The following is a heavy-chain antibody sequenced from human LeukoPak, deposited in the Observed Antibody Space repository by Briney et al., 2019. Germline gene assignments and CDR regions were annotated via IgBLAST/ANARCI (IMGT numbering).Heavy chain of an antibody. J-gene: IGHJ6*04. CDR2: IYYSGST. CDR3: ARAPTMVRGVIIKKYYYYGMDV. D-gene: IGHD3-10*01. V-gene: IGHV4-61*01. CDR1: GGSVSSGSYY. Sequence: SETLSLTCTVSGGSVSSGSYYRSWIRQPPGKGLEWIGYIYYSGSTNYNPSLKSRVTISVDTSKNQFSLKLSSVTAADTAVYYCARAPTMVRGVIIKKYYYYGMDVWGKGITVTVSS.